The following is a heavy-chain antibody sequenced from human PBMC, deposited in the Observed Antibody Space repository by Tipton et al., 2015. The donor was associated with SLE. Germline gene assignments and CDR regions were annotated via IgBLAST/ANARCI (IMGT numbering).Heavy chain of an antibody. CDR3: GRGYSSSFIFDY. CDR1: GSSISSGGYY. Sequence: TLSLTCTVSGSSISSGGYYWSWIRQHPGKGLEWIGYIYYSGSTYYNPSLKSRVTISIDTSKNQFSLKLSSVTAADTAVYYCGRGYSSSFIFDYWGQGTLVTVSS. CDR2: IYYSGST. D-gene: IGHD6-6*01. J-gene: IGHJ4*02. V-gene: IGHV4-31*03.